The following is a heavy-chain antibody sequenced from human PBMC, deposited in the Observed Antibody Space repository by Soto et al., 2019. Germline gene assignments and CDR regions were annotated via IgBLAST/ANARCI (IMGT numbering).Heavy chain of an antibody. CDR1: GYTFTSYD. CDR2: MNPNSGNT. D-gene: IGHD2-15*01. V-gene: IGHV1-8*01. CDR3: ATGYCSGGSCYGDFDI. Sequence: AAVKVSCKASGYTFTSYDINWVRQATGQGLEWMGWMNPNSGNTGYAQKFQGRVTMTRNTSISTAYMELSSLRSEDTAVYYCATGYCSGGSCYGDFDICGQGTMVTVSS. J-gene: IGHJ3*02.